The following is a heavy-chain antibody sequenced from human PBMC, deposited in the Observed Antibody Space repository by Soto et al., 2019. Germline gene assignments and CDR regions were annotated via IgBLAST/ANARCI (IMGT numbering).Heavy chain of an antibody. CDR3: AGGRDYDTRSYFDY. CDR2: ISSSGSTI. D-gene: IGHD3-9*01. J-gene: IGHJ4*02. Sequence: GSLRLSCAASLFTFSSYEMNGVPHAPGKGLEWVSYISSSGSTIYYADSVRGRFTISRDNAKNSLYLQMNSLRAEDTAVYYCAGGRDYDTRSYFDYCGQGPPVTVSS. V-gene: IGHV3-48*03. CDR1: LFTFSSYE.